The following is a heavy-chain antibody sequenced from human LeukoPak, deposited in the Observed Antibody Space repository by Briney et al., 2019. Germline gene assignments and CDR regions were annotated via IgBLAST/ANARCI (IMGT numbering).Heavy chain of an antibody. CDR1: GGSISSSSYY. Sequence: SETLSLTCTVSGGSISSSSYYWGWIRQPPGKGLEWIGSIYYSGSTYYNPSLKSRVTISVDTSKNQFSLKLSSVTAADTAVYYCARDQSGYDYYWGQGTLVTVSS. V-gene: IGHV4-39*07. CDR2: IYYSGST. D-gene: IGHD5-12*01. J-gene: IGHJ4*02. CDR3: ARDQSGYDYY.